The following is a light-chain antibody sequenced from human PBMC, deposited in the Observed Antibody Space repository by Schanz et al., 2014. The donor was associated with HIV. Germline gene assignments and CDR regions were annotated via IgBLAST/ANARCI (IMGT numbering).Light chain of an antibody. CDR2: GAS. CDR1: QDLRGC. V-gene: IGKV3-15*01. Sequence: EIVLTQSPATLSLSPGERATLSCRAGQDLRGCLAWYQQKPGQAPRLLIYGASSRATGIPARFSGSGSGTEFTLTISSLQSEDYATYFCQQSYSAPYTFGQGTRLEIK. CDR3: QQSYSAPYT. J-gene: IGKJ2*01.